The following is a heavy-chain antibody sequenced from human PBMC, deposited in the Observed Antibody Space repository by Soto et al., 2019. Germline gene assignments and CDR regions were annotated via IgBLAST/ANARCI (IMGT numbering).Heavy chain of an antibody. CDR3: ARSDDFWSGYYNGMDV. D-gene: IGHD3-3*01. V-gene: IGHV5-51*01. CDR2: IYPGDSDT. Sequence: GESLKISCKGSGYSFTSYWIGWVRQMPGKGLEWMGIIYPGDSDTRYSPSFQGQVTISADKSISTAYLQWSSLKASDTAMYYCARSDDFWSGYYNGMDVWGQGTTVTVSS. J-gene: IGHJ6*02. CDR1: GYSFTSYW.